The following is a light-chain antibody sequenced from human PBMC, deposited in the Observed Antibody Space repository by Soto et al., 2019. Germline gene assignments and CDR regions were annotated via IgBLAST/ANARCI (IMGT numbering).Light chain of an antibody. Sequence: QSALTQPASVSGSPGQSITISCTGTSSDIGAYNYVSWYQQHPGKAPKLLIYEVSNRPSGVSYRFSGSKSGKTASLTISGLQAEDEADYFCSSYTSTSSPFVLFGGGTKLTVL. CDR3: SSYTSTSSPFVL. CDR2: EVS. J-gene: IGLJ2*01. V-gene: IGLV2-14*01. CDR1: SSDIGAYNY.